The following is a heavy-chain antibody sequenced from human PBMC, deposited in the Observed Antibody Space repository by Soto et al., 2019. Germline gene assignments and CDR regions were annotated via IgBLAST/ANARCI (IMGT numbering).Heavy chain of an antibody. CDR2: LSFDSVNL. CDR1: GFTFGSYT. CDR3: AGGSGDLPY. J-gene: IGHJ4*02. Sequence: EVQRVESGGGLVKPGGSLTLACVASGFTFGSYTMSWVLQVPGKGLEWISSLSFDSVNLDYGDSVRGRFTISRDNVKNSLCLKMDSLRVEDSAIYCCAGGSGDLPYWGQGTLVTVSS. V-gene: IGHV3-21*02. D-gene: IGHD7-27*01.